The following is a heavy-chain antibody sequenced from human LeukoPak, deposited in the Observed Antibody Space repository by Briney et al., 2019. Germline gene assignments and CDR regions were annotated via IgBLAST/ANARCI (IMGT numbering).Heavy chain of an antibody. V-gene: IGHV4-59*01. CDR1: GGSISSYY. CDR2: IYYSGST. D-gene: IGHD6-19*01. Sequence: SETLSLTCTVSGGSISSYYWSWIRQPPGKGLEWIGYIYYSGSTNYNPSLKSRVTISVDTSKNQFSLKLSSVAAADTAVYYCARSAGAGKPHNWFDPWGQGTLVTVSS. CDR3: ARSAGAGKPHNWFDP. J-gene: IGHJ5*02.